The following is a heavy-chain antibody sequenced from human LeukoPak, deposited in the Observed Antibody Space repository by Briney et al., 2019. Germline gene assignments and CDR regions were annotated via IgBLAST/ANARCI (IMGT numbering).Heavy chain of an antibody. Sequence: PSETLSLTCTVSGGSISSSSYYWGWIRQPPGKGLEWIGYIYYSGGTYYNPSLKSRVTMSVDTSKNQFSLKLTSVTAADTAVYYCAREDAQEGTNAFDIWGQGTMVTVSS. CDR1: GGSISSSSYY. J-gene: IGHJ3*02. CDR2: IYYSGGT. V-gene: IGHV4-61*05. CDR3: AREDAQEGTNAFDI. D-gene: IGHD2-15*01.